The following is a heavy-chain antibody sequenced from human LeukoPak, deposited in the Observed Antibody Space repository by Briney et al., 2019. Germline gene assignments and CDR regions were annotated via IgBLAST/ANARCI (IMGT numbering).Heavy chain of an antibody. V-gene: IGHV4-59*01. CDR3: ARDATIFGVVGPFDY. J-gene: IGHJ4*02. CDR2: IYYSGST. Sequence: SETLSLTCTVSGGSISSYYWSWIRQPPGKGLEWIGYIYYSGSTNYNPSLKSRVTISVDTSKNQFSRKLSSVTAADTAVYYCARDATIFGVVGPFDYWGQGTLVTVSS. CDR1: GGSISSYY. D-gene: IGHD3-3*01.